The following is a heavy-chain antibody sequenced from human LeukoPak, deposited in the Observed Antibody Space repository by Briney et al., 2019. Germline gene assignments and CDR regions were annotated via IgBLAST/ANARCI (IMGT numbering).Heavy chain of an antibody. V-gene: IGHV3-30*18. CDR2: ISYDGSNK. CDR3: AKNRGDTAMVKGVDY. Sequence: GGSLRLSCAASGFTFSSYGMHWVRQAPGKGLEWVVVISYDGSNKYYADSVKGRFTISRDNSKNTLYLQMNSLRAEDKAVYYCAKNRGDTAMVKGVDYWGQGTLVTVSS. D-gene: IGHD5-18*01. CDR1: GFTFSSYG. J-gene: IGHJ4*02.